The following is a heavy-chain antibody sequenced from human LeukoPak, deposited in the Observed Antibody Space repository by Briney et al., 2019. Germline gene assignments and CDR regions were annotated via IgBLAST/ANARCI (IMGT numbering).Heavy chain of an antibody. J-gene: IGHJ4*02. CDR1: GFTFDDYA. CDR2: ISGDGGST. V-gene: IGHV3-43*02. Sequence: GGSLRLSCAASGFTFDDYATHWVRQAPGKGLEWVSLISGDGGSTYYADSVKGRFTISRDNAKNSLYLEMNSLRAEDTAVYYCARVYGYYDNSGYYPYFDYWGQGTLVTVSS. D-gene: IGHD3-22*01. CDR3: ARVYGYYDNSGYYPYFDY.